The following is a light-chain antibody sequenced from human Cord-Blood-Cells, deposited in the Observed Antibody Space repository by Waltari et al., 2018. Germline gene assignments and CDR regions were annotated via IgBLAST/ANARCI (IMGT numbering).Light chain of an antibody. Sequence: SALTQPASVSGSPGPSITISCTGTSSDVGSYNLVPWYQQHPGKAPKLMIYEVSKRPSGVSNRFSGSKSGNTASLTISGLQAEDEADYYCCSYAGSSTLVFGGGTKLTVL. CDR1: SSDVGSYNL. J-gene: IGLJ3*02. CDR2: EVS. V-gene: IGLV2-23*02. CDR3: CSYAGSSTLV.